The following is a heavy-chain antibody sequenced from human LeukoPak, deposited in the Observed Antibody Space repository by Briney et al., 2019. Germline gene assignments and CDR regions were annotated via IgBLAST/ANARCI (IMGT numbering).Heavy chain of an antibody. J-gene: IGHJ4*02. V-gene: IGHV3-7*01. CDR2: IRQDGSDK. CDR1: GFTFNSYW. D-gene: IGHD2-15*01. CDR3: ARHSRGSPIDD. Sequence: GGSLRLSCAASGFTFNSYWMSWVRQAPEKGPEWLANIRQDGSDKQYVDSVKGRFTISRDNAKNSLYLQMNSLSAEDTAVYNCARHSRGSPIDDWGQGTLVTVSS.